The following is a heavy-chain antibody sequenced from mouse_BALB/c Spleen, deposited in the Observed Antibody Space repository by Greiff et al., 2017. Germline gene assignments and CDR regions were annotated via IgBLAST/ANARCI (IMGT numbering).Heavy chain of an antibody. CDR1: GYTFSSYW. J-gene: IGHJ2*01. Sequence: VMLVESGAELMKPGASVKISCKATGYTFSSYWIEWVKQRPGHGLEWIGEILPGSGSTNYNEKFKGKATFTADTSSNTAYMQLSSLTSEDSAVYYCAAEGFRDYWGQGTTLTVSS. CDR2: ILPGSGST. V-gene: IGHV1-9*01. CDR3: AAEGFRDY.